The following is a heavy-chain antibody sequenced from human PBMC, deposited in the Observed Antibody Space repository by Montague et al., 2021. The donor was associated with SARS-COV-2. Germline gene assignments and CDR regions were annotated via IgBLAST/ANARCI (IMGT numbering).Heavy chain of an antibody. J-gene: IGHJ3*01. CDR2: INESVSA. Sequence: LVKPTQTLTLTCTFSGFSLITSGMCVTWIRQPPGKGLEWIGEINESVSAKYTPSLKSRVTISIDAAKSQFSLNLYSVTAADTALYYRARRAHRGVRGLDAWGQGTLVTVSS. D-gene: IGHD3-10*01. CDR3: ARRAHRGVRGLDA. V-gene: IGHV4/OR15-8*01. CDR1: GFSLITSGMC.